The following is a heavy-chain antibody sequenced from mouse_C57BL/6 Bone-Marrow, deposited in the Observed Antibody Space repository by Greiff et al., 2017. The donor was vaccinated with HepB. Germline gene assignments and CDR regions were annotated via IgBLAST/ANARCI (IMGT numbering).Heavy chain of an antibody. D-gene: IGHD1-1*01. CDR1: GYTFTSYW. Sequence: QVQLQQPGAELVKPGASVKLSCKASGYTFTSYWMQWVKQRPGQGLEWIGEIDPSDSYTNYNQKFKGKATLTVDTSSSTAYRQLSSLTSEDSAVYYCARGSSYLYAMDYWGQGTSVTVSS. CDR2: IDPSDSYT. J-gene: IGHJ4*01. CDR3: ARGSSYLYAMDY. V-gene: IGHV1-50*01.